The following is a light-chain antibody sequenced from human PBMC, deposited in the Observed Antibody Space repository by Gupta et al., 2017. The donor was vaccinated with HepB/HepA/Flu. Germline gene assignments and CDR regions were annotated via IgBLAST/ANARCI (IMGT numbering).Light chain of an antibody. CDR2: SAS. V-gene: IGKV3-15*01. CDR1: QSVSSN. CDR3: QQYNNWPRT. J-gene: IGKJ1*01. Sequence: EIVMTQSPATLSVSPGERATLSCKASQSVSSNLAWYQQKPGQAPRLLIYSASTRATSIAARFSGSGSGTEFTLTISSLQSEDFAVYYCQQYNNWPRTFGQGTKVEIK.